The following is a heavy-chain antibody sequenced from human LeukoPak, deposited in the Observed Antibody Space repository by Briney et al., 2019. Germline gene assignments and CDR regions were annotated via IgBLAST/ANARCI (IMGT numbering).Heavy chain of an antibody. V-gene: IGHV1-69*13. CDR3: VREGSSSWAHFDY. J-gene: IGHJ4*02. D-gene: IGHD6-13*01. Sequence: SVKVSCKASGGTFSSYAISWVRQAPGQGLEWMGGIIPIFGTANYAQKFQGRVTITADESTSTAYMELSSLRSEDTAVYYCVREGSSSWAHFDYWGQGTLVTVSS. CDR2: IIPIFGTA. CDR1: GGTFSSYA.